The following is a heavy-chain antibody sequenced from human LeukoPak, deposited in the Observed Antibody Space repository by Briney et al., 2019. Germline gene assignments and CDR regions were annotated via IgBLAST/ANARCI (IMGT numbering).Heavy chain of an antibody. V-gene: IGHV3-23*01. Sequence: AGGSLRLSCAASGFTFSSYAMSWVRQAPGKGLEWVSAISGSGGSTCYADSVKGRFTISRDNSKNTLYLQMNSLRAEDTAVYYCATGRDYYDSSGYYQPFDYWGQGTLVTVSS. CDR2: ISGSGGST. CDR1: GFTFSSYA. D-gene: IGHD3-22*01. J-gene: IGHJ4*02. CDR3: ATGRDYYDSSGYYQPFDY.